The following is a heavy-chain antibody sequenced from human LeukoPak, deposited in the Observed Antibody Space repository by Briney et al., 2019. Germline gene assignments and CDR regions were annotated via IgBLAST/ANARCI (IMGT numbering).Heavy chain of an antibody. J-gene: IGHJ4*02. CDR3: ARAGRWGSRYFDY. V-gene: IGHV4-39*01. Sequence: PSETLSLTCTVSGGSISSSSYYWGWIRQPPGKGLEWIGSIYYSGSTYYNPSLKSRVTISVDTSKNRFSLKLSSVTAADTAVYYCARAGRWGSRYFDYWGQGTLVTVSS. D-gene: IGHD7-27*01. CDR1: GGSISSSSYY. CDR2: IYYSGST.